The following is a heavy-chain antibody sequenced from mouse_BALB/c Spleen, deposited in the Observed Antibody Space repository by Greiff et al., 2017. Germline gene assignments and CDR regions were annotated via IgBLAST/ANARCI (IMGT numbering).Heavy chain of an antibody. J-gene: IGHJ2*01. CDR2: ISSGGSYT. CDR1: GFTFSSYA. Sequence: EVQLVESGGGLVKPGGSLKLSCAASGFTFSSYAMSWVRQSPEKRLEWVAEISSGGSYTYYPDTVTGRFTISRDNAKNTLYLEMSSLRSEDTAMYYCARVYYGSSYFDYWGQGTTLTVSS. V-gene: IGHV5-9-4*01. D-gene: IGHD1-1*01. CDR3: ARVYYGSSYFDY.